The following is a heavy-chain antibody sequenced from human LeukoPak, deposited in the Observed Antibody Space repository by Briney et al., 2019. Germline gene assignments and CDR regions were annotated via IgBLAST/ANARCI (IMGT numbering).Heavy chain of an antibody. CDR2: IYPGDSDN. J-gene: IGHJ5*02. V-gene: IGHV5-51*01. Sequence: GESLKISWKGSGYRFTSYWIGWVRQMPGKGVEWMGIIYPGDSDNRYSPSFQGQVTISADKTISTAYLKWSSLKASDTGMYYCARVLDSGSYLGLWRRFDPWGQGTLVTVSS. CDR1: GYRFTSYW. D-gene: IGHD1-26*01. CDR3: ARVLDSGSYLGLWRRFDP.